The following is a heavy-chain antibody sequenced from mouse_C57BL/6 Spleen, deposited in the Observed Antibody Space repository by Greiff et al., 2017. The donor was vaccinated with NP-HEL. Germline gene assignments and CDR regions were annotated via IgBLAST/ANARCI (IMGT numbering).Heavy chain of an antibody. CDR3: ARSWDEKDFDY. V-gene: IGHV1-26*01. CDR2: INPNNGGT. CDR1: GYTFTDYY. D-gene: IGHD4-1*01. J-gene: IGHJ2*01. Sequence: VQLQQSGPELVKPGASVKISCKASGYTFTDYYMNWVKQSHGKSLEWIGDINPNNGGTSYNQKFKGKATLTVDKSSSTAYMELRSLTSEDSAVYYCARSWDEKDFDYWGQGTTLTVSS.